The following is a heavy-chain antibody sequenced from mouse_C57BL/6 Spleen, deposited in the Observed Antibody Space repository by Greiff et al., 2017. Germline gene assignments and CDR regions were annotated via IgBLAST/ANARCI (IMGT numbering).Heavy chain of an antibody. CDR1: GYTFTSYW. Sequence: QVQLQQSGAELVMPGASVKLSCKASGYTFTSYWMHWVKQRPGQGLEWIGEIDPSASYTNYNQKFKGKSTLTVDKSSSTAYMQLSSLTSEDSAVYYCARLRGGDYYAMDYWGQGTSVTVSS. J-gene: IGHJ4*01. V-gene: IGHV1-69*01. CDR2: IDPSASYT. CDR3: ARLRGGDYYAMDY.